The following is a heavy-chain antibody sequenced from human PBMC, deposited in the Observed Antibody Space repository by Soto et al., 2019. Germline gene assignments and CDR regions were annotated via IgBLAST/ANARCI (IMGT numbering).Heavy chain of an antibody. J-gene: IGHJ4*02. CDR1: GGSITSDYSC. V-gene: IGHV4-30-4*01. D-gene: IGHD7-27*01. Sequence: QVQLQESGPGLVKPSQTLSLTCTVSGGSITSDYSCWSWIRQPPGEGLEWIGHIFDSGTTYTNPSLRRQVAISLDTSKNHSSLTLSSVTAADTAVYYCARGPSGDKVHYWGQGALVTVSS. CDR2: IFDSGTT. CDR3: ARGPSGDKVHY.